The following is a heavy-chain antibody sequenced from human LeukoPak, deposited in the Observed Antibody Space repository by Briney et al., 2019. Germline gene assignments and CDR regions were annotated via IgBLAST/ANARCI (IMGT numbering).Heavy chain of an antibody. D-gene: IGHD3-3*01. V-gene: IGHV3-74*01. CDR2: INYDGSST. CDR1: GFTFSNYW. Sequence: GGSLRLSCAASGFTFSNYWMHWVRQAPGKGLVWVSRINYDGSSTSCADSVKGRFTISRDNSKNTLYLQMNSLRAEDTAVYYCAKDRRIDFWSGYFDYWGQGTLVTVSS. J-gene: IGHJ4*02. CDR3: AKDRRIDFWSGYFDY.